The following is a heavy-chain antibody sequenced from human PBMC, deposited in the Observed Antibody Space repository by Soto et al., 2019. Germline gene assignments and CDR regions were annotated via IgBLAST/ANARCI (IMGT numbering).Heavy chain of an antibody. CDR2: ISSSSSYI. D-gene: IGHD4-17*01. J-gene: IGHJ4*02. CDR3: ARVEIYGDYDQY. Sequence: EVQLVESGGGLVKPGGSLRLSCAASGFTFSSYSMNWVRQAPGKGLEWVSSISSSSSYIYYADSVKGRFTISRDNAKNSLYLQMNSLRAEDTAVYYCARVEIYGDYDQYWGQGTLVTVSS. CDR1: GFTFSSYS. V-gene: IGHV3-21*01.